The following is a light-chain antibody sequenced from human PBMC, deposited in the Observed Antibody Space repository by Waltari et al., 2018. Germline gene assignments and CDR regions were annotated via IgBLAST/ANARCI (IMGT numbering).Light chain of an antibody. CDR1: PTVLYSSNNKNF. V-gene: IGKV4-1*01. J-gene: IGKJ4*01. Sequence: DIVMPTSPDSPAVSLGARDTTNCKSSPTVLYSSNNKNFLAWYQQKPGQHPKLLIHWASIRESGVPDRFGGSGSGADFTLTISSLQAEDVAVYYCQQYYSFPLTFGGGTKVEIK. CDR3: QQYYSFPLT. CDR2: WAS.